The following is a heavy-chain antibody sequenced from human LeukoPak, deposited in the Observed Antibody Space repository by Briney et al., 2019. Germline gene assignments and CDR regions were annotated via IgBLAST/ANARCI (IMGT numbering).Heavy chain of an antibody. CDR1: GGSISSSSYY. J-gene: IGHJ3*02. Sequence: PSETLSLTCTVSGGSISSSSYYWGWIRQPPGKGLEWIGSIYYSGSTYYNPSLKSRVTISVDTSKNQFSLKLSSVTAADTAVYYCARHCSSTSCYLTGGAFDIWGQGTMVTVSS. CDR3: ARHCSSTSCYLTGGAFDI. CDR2: IYYSGST. D-gene: IGHD2-2*01. V-gene: IGHV4-39*01.